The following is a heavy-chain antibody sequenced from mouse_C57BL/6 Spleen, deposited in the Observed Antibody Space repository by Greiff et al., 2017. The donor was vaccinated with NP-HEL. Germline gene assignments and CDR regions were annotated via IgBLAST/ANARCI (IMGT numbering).Heavy chain of an antibody. J-gene: IGHJ4*01. CDR3: ARGGYYSNPLAMDY. Sequence: EVQLQESGPGLVKPSQSLSLTCSVTGYSITSGYYWNWIRQFPGNKLEWMGYISYDGSNNYNPSLKNRISITRDTSKNQFFLKLNSVTTEDTATYYCARGGYYSNPLAMDYWGQGTSVTVSS. CDR1: GYSITSGYY. V-gene: IGHV3-6*01. CDR2: ISYDGSN. D-gene: IGHD2-5*01.